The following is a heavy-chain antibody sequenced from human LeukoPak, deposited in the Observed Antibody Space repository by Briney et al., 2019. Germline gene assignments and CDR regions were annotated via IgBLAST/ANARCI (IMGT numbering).Heavy chain of an antibody. CDR2: INPSGGST. CDR3: ASEAVNHYDYVWGSLAGDV. D-gene: IGHD3-16*01. Sequence: ASVKLSCKASGYTFTSYYMHWVRQAPGQGLEWMGIINPSGGSTSYAQKFQGRVTMTRDMSTSTVYMELSSLRSEDTAVYYCASEAVNHYDYVWGSLAGDVWGQGTTVTVSS. J-gene: IGHJ6*02. V-gene: IGHV1-46*01. CDR1: GYTFTSYY.